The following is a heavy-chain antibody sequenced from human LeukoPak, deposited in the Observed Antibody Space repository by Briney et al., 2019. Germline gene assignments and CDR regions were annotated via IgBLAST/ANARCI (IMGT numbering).Heavy chain of an antibody. V-gene: IGHV3-7*01. CDR1: GFTFSSYW. CDR2: IKQDGSEK. D-gene: IGHD3-10*01. CDR3: ARDGKDYYGSGSYHAPDY. J-gene: IGHJ4*02. Sequence: PGGSLRLSCAASGFTFSSYWMCWVRQAPGKGLEWVANIKQDGSEKYYVDSVKGRFSISRDNAKNSLYLQMNSLRAEDTAVYYCARDGKDYYGSGSYHAPDYWGQGTLVTVSS.